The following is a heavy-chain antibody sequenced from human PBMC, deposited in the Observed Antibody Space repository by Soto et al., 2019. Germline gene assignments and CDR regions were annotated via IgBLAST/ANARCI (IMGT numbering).Heavy chain of an antibody. D-gene: IGHD5-12*01. V-gene: IGHV1-2*04. CDR3: ARESGGATATLDYYYFDMDV. CDR1: GDRFTDYY. Sequence: QVQLVQSGAEVKEPGASVTVSCRASGDRFTDYYMHWVRQAPGQGLEWMGWINANSGVTKYAQKFEGWVTMTRDTSIRTVYMQRSRLRCEDTAIYYGARESGGATATLDYYYFDMDVWGTGTTVTVSS. J-gene: IGHJ6*03. CDR2: INANSGVT.